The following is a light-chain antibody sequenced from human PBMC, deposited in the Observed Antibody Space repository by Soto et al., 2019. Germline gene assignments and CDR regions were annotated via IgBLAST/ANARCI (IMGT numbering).Light chain of an antibody. Sequence: DIPMTQSPSTLSASVGDRLTITCRASQSISSWLAWYQQKPGKAPKLLIYKASSLESGVPSRFSGSGSGTELTLTISSLQPDDFATYYCQQYNSCLYTFGQGTKLEIK. CDR2: KAS. V-gene: IGKV1-5*03. CDR3: QQYNSCLYT. J-gene: IGKJ2*01. CDR1: QSISSW.